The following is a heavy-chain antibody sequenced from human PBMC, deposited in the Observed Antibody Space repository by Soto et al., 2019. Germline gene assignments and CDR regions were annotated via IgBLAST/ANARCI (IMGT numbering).Heavy chain of an antibody. CDR1: GGSFSGYY. CDR3: ARLTGDGYCSSTSCYMAWFDP. D-gene: IGHD2-2*02. Sequence: SETLSLTCAVYGGSFSGYYWSWIRQPPGKGLESIGYIYYSGSTYYNPSLKSRVTISVDTSKNQFSLKLGSVTAADTAVYYCARLTGDGYCSSTSCYMAWFDPWGQGTLVTVSS. J-gene: IGHJ5*02. V-gene: IGHV4-59*08. CDR2: IYYSGST.